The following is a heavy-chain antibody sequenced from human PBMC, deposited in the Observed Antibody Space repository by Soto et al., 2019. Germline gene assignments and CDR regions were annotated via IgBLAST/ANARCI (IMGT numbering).Heavy chain of an antibody. Sequence: ASVKVSCKASGYTFTSYGISWVRQAPGQGLEWMGWISAYNGNTNYAQKLQGRVTMTTDTTTSTAYMELSSLRSEDTAVYYCARDQITAALDYWGQGTLVTVSS. J-gene: IGHJ4*02. D-gene: IGHD6-13*01. V-gene: IGHV1-18*01. CDR2: ISAYNGNT. CDR1: GYTFTSYG. CDR3: ARDQITAALDY.